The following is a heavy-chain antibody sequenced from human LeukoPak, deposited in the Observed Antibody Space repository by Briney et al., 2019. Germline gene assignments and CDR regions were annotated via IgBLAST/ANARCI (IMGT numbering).Heavy chain of an antibody. J-gene: IGHJ4*02. CDR2: ISVGGSKT. CDR3: AKDWSAAH. D-gene: IGHD2-15*01. V-gene: IGHV3-23*01. Sequence: GGSLRLSCAASGFTFSNYAMTWVRQATGKGLEWVSAISVGGSKTHYADSVRGRFTISKDDSKRTLYLQMSSLRAEDTAVYYCAKDWSAAHWGQGTLVTVSS. CDR1: GFTFSNYA.